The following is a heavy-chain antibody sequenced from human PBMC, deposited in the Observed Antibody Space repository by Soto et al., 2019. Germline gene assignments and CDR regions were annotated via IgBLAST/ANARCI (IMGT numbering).Heavy chain of an antibody. V-gene: IGHV3-30-3*02. CDR3: ARGLVVTAKGGFDR. Sequence: QVQLVESGGGVVQRGESLRLSCAASGFTFSTYSMNWVRQSPGKGLEWVAVISYDGNRIYYADSVKGRFTISRDNAKNTMFLQMSGLRPEDTAIYYCARGLVVTAKGGFDRWGQGTQVTVSS. CDR1: GFTFSTYS. J-gene: IGHJ5*02. D-gene: IGHD2-21*02. CDR2: ISYDGNRI.